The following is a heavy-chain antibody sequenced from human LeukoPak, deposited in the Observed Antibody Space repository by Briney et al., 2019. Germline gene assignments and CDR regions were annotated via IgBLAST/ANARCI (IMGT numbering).Heavy chain of an antibody. V-gene: IGHV3-23*01. Sequence: GGSLRLSCSASGFTFTSYWMHWVRQVPGKGLEWVSVISGSGGATDYADSVKGRFTISRDNSKNTLYLQMNSLRAEDTAVYYCAKREKYYFDYWGQGTLVTVSS. CDR3: AKREKYYFDY. J-gene: IGHJ4*02. CDR2: ISGSGGAT. CDR1: GFTFTSYW.